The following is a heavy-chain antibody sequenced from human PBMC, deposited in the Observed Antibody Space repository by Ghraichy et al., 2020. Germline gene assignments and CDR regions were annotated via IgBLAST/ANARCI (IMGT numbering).Heavy chain of an antibody. D-gene: IGHD6-19*01. CDR1: GGSISSYY. Sequence: SETLSLTCTVSGGSISSYYWSWIRQPAGKGLEWIGRIYTSGRTNYNPSLKSRVTMSVDTSKNQFSLKLSSVTAADTAVYYCATGIAVAGTFDYYYYGMDVCGQGNTVTVS. CDR3: ATGIAVAGTFDYYYYGMDV. J-gene: IGHJ6*02. CDR2: IYTSGRT. V-gene: IGHV4-4*07.